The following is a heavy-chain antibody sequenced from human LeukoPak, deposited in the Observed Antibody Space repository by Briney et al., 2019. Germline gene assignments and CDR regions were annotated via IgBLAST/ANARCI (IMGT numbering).Heavy chain of an antibody. CDR2: ISGSGGST. J-gene: IGHJ6*02. D-gene: IGHD2-2*02. CDR1: GFTFSSYA. V-gene: IGHV3-23*01. CDR3: AKDPPCSSTSCYTQDYYYGMDV. Sequence: GGSLRLSCAASGFTFSSYAVSWVRQAPGKGLEWVSAISGSGGSTYYADSVKGRFTISRDNSKNTLYLQMNSLRAEDTAVYYCAKDPPCSSTSCYTQDYYYGMDVWGQGTTVTVSS.